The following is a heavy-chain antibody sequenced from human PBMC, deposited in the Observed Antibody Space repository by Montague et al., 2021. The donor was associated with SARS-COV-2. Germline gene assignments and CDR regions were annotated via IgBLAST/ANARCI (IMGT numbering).Heavy chain of an antibody. CDR1: GFTFSSYA. CDR2: ISISDGNT. Sequence: SLRLSCAASGFTFSSYAMSWVRQAPGKGLEWVSTISISDGNTYYXXSLKGRFTISRDKSKNTLYLQMNSLRAEDTAVYYCAKDRQLVGDDAFDIWGQGTMVTVSS. J-gene: IGHJ3*02. D-gene: IGHD6-13*01. CDR3: AKDRQLVGDDAFDI. V-gene: IGHV3-23*01.